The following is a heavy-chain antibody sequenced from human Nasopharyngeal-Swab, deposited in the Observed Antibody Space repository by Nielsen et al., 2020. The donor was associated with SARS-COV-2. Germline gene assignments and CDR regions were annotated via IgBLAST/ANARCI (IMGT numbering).Heavy chain of an antibody. CDR2: IIPIFGTA. D-gene: IGHD4-23*01. Sequence: SVTVSCKASGGTFSSYAISWVRQAPGQGLEWMGGIIPIFGTANYAQKFQGRVTITADKSTSTAYMELSSLRSEDTAVYYCARDPDYGGNSHFDYWGQGTLVTVSS. CDR3: ARDPDYGGNSHFDY. V-gene: IGHV1-69*06. CDR1: GGTFSSYA. J-gene: IGHJ4*02.